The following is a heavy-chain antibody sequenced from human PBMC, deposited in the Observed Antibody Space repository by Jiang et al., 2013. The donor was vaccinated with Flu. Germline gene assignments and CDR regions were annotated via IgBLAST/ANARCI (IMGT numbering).Heavy chain of an antibody. V-gene: IGHV1-69*01. J-gene: IGHJ3*02. CDR2: IVPIFGTT. CDR3: ARSVTRADAFNI. Sequence: GAEVKKPGSSVKVSCKASGSTVSSFTITWVRQAPGQGLEWVGVIVPIFGTTKYAQKFQGRVTITADESTGTAYMELSSLRPEDTAVYYCARSVTRADAFNIWGQGTMITVS. CDR1: GSTVSSFT. D-gene: IGHD3-16*02.